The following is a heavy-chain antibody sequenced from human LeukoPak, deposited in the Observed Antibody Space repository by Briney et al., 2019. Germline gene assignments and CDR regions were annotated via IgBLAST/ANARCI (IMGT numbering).Heavy chain of an antibody. J-gene: IGHJ4*02. V-gene: IGHV3-30*04. D-gene: IGHD2-15*01. CDR2: ISYDGGNK. Sequence: GGSLRLSCAASGFTFSSYAMHWVRQAPGKGLEWVAVISYDGGNKYYADSVKGRFTISRDNSKNTLYLQMNSLRTGDTAVYYCARDREAGVVYYFDYWGQGTLVTVSS. CDR3: ARDREAGVVYYFDY. CDR1: GFTFSSYA.